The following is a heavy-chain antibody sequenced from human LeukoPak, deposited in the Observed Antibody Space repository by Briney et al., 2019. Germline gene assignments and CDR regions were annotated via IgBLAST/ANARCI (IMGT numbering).Heavy chain of an antibody. CDR3: GRQIYDDSYYFDY. V-gene: IGHV3-23*01. Sequence: PGGSLRLSCAASGFTFSSYAMSWVRQAPGKGLEWVSSISGGGGSTFYADSVKGRFTISRDNSKSTLFLQMNSLRAEDTAVYYCGRQIYDDSYYFDYWGQGSLVTVSS. CDR2: ISGGGGST. J-gene: IGHJ4*02. CDR1: GFTFSSYA. D-gene: IGHD4-17*01.